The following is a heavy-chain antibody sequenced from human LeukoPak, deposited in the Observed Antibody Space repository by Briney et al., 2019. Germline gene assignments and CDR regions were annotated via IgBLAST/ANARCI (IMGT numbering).Heavy chain of an antibody. Sequence: PGGSLRLSCAASGFTFSDYWMHWVRQTPGRGLVWVSRINPDGSDILYADSVKGRFSISRDNAKNMLYLQLNSLRAEDTAVYYCADQLVPSWGQGILVTVSS. CDR3: ADQLVPS. D-gene: IGHD6-13*01. CDR1: GFTFSDYW. J-gene: IGHJ4*02. V-gene: IGHV3-74*01. CDR2: INPDGSDI.